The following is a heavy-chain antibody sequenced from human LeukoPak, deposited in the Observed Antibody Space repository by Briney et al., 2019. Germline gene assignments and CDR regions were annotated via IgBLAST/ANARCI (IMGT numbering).Heavy chain of an antibody. CDR3: VKETIFYSSSSYFDS. CDR1: GFTFSSYW. V-gene: IGHV3-43*01. CDR2: ITYAGETT. Sequence: GGSLRLSCAASGFTFSSYWMHWFRQAPGKGLEWISLITYAGETTLYADSVRGRFTVSRDNSQNSLFLQMDSLRAEDTALYYCVKETIFYSSSSYFDSWGQGTLVTVSS. D-gene: IGHD6-6*01. J-gene: IGHJ4*02.